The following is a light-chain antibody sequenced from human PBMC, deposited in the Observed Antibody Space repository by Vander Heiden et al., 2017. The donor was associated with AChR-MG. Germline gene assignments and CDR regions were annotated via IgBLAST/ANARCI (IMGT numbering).Light chain of an antibody. V-gene: IGKV1-8*01. CDR3: QQDESYPLIT. CDR1: QGISSY. J-gene: IGKJ5*01. CDR2: AAS. Sequence: AIRITHSPSSLSASTGDRVTITCRASQGISSYLAWYQQKPGKAPKLLIYAASTLQSGVPSRFSGSGFGKDFTLTISCLQSEDFATYYCQQDESYPLITFGQGTRMEIK.